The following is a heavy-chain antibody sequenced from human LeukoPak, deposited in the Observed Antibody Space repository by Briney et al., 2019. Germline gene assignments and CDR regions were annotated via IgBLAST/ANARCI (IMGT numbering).Heavy chain of an antibody. V-gene: IGHV3-53*01. CDR3: ARGSGDILTGYSGMDV. D-gene: IGHD3-9*01. Sequence: GGSLRLSCAASGFPVGSYYLTWVRQAPGKGLEWVSAIYKGGTTYYADSVKGRFTVSRDNSTNSFSLQMNSLSADDTAVYYCARGSGDILTGYSGMDVWGQGTTVTVSS. CDR1: GFPVGSYY. J-gene: IGHJ6*02. CDR2: IYKGGTT.